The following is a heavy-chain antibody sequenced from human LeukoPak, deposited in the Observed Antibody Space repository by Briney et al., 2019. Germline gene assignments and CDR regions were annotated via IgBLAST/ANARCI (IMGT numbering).Heavy chain of an antibody. CDR3: ARAEGADTGFDY. V-gene: IGHV1-18*01. CDR2: ISAYNGNT. CDR1: GGTFSSYA. J-gene: IGHJ4*02. D-gene: IGHD1-1*01. Sequence: ASVKVSCKASGGTFSSYAISWVRQASGQGLEWMGWISAYNGNTNYAQKLQGRVTMTTDTSTSTAYMELRSLRSDDTAVYYCARAEGADTGFDYWGQGTLVAVSS.